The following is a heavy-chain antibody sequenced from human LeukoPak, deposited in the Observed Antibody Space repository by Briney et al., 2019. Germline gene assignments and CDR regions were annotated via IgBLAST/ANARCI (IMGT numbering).Heavy chain of an antibody. Sequence: SETLSLTCSVSGVSISSSNSYWGWIRQPPGKGLEWIGSIYYTGNTYYNASLKSRVTISVNTSKNQFSLKLSSVTAADTAVYYCARRRLGEFFDYWGQGTLVTVSS. CDR2: IYYTGNT. J-gene: IGHJ4*02. CDR1: GVSISSSNSY. V-gene: IGHV4-39*07. D-gene: IGHD3-16*01. CDR3: ARRRLGEFFDY.